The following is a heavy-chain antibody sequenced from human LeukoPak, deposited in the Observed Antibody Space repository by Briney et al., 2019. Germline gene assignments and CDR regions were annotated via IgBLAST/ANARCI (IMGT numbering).Heavy chain of an antibody. D-gene: IGHD3-22*01. Sequence: ASVKVSCKASGYTFTSYYMHWVRQAPGQGLEWMGIINPSGGSTSYAQKFQGRVTMTRDTSTSTVYMELSSLRSEDTAVYYCARDRGVEDSSGYRLDYWGQGDLVTVSS. V-gene: IGHV1-46*01. CDR2: INPSGGST. CDR3: ARDRGVEDSSGYRLDY. CDR1: GYTFTSYY. J-gene: IGHJ4*02.